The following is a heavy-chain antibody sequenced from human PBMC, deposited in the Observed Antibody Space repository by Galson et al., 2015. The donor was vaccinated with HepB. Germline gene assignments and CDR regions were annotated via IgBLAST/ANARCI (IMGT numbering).Heavy chain of an antibody. D-gene: IGHD6-13*01. CDR1: GGSISSGDYY. J-gene: IGHJ4*02. CDR2: IYYSGST. Sequence: QVQLQESGPGLVKPSQTLSLTCTVSGGSISSGDYYWSWIRQPPGKGLEWIGYIYYSGSTYYNPSLKSRVTISVDTSKNQFSLKLSSVTAADTAVYYCARQRTKIVWFGAAAGPIDYWGQGTLVTVSS. CDR3: ARQRTKIVWFGAAAGPIDY. V-gene: IGHV4-30-4*01.